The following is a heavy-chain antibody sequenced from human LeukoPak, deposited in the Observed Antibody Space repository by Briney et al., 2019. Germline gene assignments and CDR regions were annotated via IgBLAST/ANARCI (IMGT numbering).Heavy chain of an antibody. CDR3: AMVRYYGSGSYYRAFDI. V-gene: IGHV1-69*01. Sequence: ASVKVSCKASGGTFSSYAISWVRQAPGQGLEWMGGIIPIFGTANYAQKFQGRVTITADESTSTAYMELSSLRSEDTAVYYCAMVRYYGSGSYYRAFDIWGQGTMVTVSS. J-gene: IGHJ3*02. D-gene: IGHD3-10*01. CDR2: IIPIFGTA. CDR1: GGTFSSYA.